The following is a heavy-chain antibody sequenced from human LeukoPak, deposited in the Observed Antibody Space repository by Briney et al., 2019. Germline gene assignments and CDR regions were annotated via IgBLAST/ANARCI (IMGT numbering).Heavy chain of an antibody. D-gene: IGHD2-21*01. J-gene: IGHJ4*02. CDR3: ARDVSDNFFDY. Sequence: PSQTLSLTCTVSGGSISSGGYYWSWIRQHPGKGLEWIGYIYYSGGTYYNPSLKSRVTISVDTSKNQFSLKLSSVTAADTAVYYCARDVSDNFFDYWGQGTLVTVSS. CDR2: IYYSGGT. V-gene: IGHV4-31*03. CDR1: GGSISSGGYY.